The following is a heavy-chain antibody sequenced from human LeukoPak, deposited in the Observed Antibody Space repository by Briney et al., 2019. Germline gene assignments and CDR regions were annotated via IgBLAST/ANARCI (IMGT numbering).Heavy chain of an antibody. CDR3: AKDRGFSYAFDI. CDR1: GFTFDDYG. CDR2: ISDSGGDT. J-gene: IGHJ3*02. Sequence: GGSLRLSCAASGFTFDDYGMSWVRQAPGKGLEWVSAISDSGGDTYHADSVKGRFTISRDNSKNTLYVQMNSLRAEDTAVYYCAKDRGFSYAFDIWGQGTMVSVSS. D-gene: IGHD3-3*01. V-gene: IGHV3-23*01.